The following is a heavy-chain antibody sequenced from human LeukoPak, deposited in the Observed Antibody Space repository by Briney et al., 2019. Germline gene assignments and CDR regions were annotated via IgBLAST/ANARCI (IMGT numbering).Heavy chain of an antibody. V-gene: IGHV3-30*02. CDR1: GFSLSSYG. Sequence: GGSLRLSCAASGFSLSSYGMRWVSQAPGKGLEWVAFIRYEGNEKYYADSVKGRFTISKDTSRNTLYLQMNSLRAEDTAMYYCAKDLIRDRWFGESWGQGTLVTVSS. CDR3: AKDLIRDRWFGES. CDR2: IRYEGNEK. J-gene: IGHJ5*02. D-gene: IGHD3-10*01.